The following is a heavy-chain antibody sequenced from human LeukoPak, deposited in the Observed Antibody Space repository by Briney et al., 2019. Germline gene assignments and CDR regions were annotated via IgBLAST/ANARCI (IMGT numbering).Heavy chain of an antibody. CDR1: GFTFSSYA. CDR3: AKVKGPFYDFWSGYYGGYYFDY. CDR2: ISGSGGST. J-gene: IGHJ4*02. V-gene: IGHV3-23*01. Sequence: GSLRLSCAASGFTFSSYAMSWVRQAPGKGLEWVSAISGSGGSTYYADSVKGRFTISRDNSKNTLYLQMNSLRAEDTAVYYCAKVKGPFYDFWSGYYGGYYFDYWGQGTLVTVSS. D-gene: IGHD3-3*01.